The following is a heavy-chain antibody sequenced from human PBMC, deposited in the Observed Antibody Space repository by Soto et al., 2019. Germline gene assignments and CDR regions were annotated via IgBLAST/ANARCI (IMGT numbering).Heavy chain of an antibody. V-gene: IGHV1-69*13. J-gene: IGHJ6*02. Sequence: SVKVSCKASGGTFDNYAVSWVRRAPGQGLEWMGGIIPMFETVNYAQRFQGRLTIAADESTSTAYMELTSLTSADTAIYFCARGLRTGNYGMDVWGQGTTVTV. CDR1: GGTFDNYA. CDR2: IIPMFETV. D-gene: IGHD2-15*01. CDR3: ARGLRTGNYGMDV.